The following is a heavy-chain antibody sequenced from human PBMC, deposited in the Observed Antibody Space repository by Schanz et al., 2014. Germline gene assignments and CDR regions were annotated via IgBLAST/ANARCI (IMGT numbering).Heavy chain of an antibody. CDR3: ARQRSYFYAMDV. Sequence: VQLVESGGGLVEPGGSLGLSCAASGFPFRSYVMHWVRQAPGKGLEWVAFISYDGNNQYYADSVKGRFTISRDSAKNSLYLQMNSLRAEDTAVYYCARQRSYFYAMDVWGQGTTVTVSS. J-gene: IGHJ6*02. CDR2: ISYDGNNQ. CDR1: GFPFRSYV. V-gene: IGHV3-30*04.